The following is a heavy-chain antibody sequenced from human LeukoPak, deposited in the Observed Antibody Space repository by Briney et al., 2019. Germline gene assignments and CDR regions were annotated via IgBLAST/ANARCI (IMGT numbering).Heavy chain of an antibody. CDR2: ISGTAAT. J-gene: IGHJ4*02. CDR1: GFTFSSYN. V-gene: IGHV3-48*01. Sequence: GGSLRLSCGASGFTFSSYNMNWVRQAPGKGLEWVSYISGTAATYYADSVRGRFTISRDDAKISLYLHMNSLRAEDTAVYFCVRDQNWAFDYWRQGTLVSVSS. D-gene: IGHD7-27*01. CDR3: VRDQNWAFDY.